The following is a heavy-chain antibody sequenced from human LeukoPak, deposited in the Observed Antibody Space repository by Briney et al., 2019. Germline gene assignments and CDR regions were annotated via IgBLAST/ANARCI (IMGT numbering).Heavy chain of an antibody. V-gene: IGHV3-23*01. Sequence: GGSLRLSCAASGFTFSSYAMSWVSQAPGKGLEWVSAISGSGGSTYYADSVKGRFTISRDNSKNTLYLQMNSLRAEDTAVYYCATSSLEPRNYYYMDVWGKGTTVTVSS. CDR3: ATSSLEPRNYYYMDV. D-gene: IGHD6-13*01. CDR1: GFTFSSYA. CDR2: ISGSGGST. J-gene: IGHJ6*03.